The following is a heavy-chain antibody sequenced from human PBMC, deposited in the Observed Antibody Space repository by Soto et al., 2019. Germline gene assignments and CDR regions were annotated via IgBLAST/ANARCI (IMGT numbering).Heavy chain of an antibody. CDR1: GGSFSGYY. D-gene: IGHD6-13*01. CDR3: ARGLYSSSWYYFDY. V-gene: IGHV4-34*01. J-gene: IGHJ4*02. Sequence: SETLSLTCAVYGGSFSGYYWSWIRQPPGKGLEWIGEINHSGSTNYNPSLKSRVTISVDTSKIQFSLKLSSVTAADTAVYYCARGLYSSSWYYFDYWGQGTLVTVSS. CDR2: INHSGST.